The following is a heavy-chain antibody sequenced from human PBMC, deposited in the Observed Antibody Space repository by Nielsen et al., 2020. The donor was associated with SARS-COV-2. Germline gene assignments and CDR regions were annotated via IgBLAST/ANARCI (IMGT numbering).Heavy chain of an antibody. CDR1: GGSISSGGYS. CDR2: IYYSGST. D-gene: IGHD3-10*01. CDR3: ARGGGLWFGELLSFDY. J-gene: IGHJ4*02. Sequence: SETLSLTCAVSGGSISSGGYSWSWIRQPPGKGLEWIGYIYYSGSTYYNPSLKSRVTISVDTSKNQFSLKLSSVTAADTAVYYCARGGGLWFGELLSFDYWGQGTLVTVSS. V-gene: IGHV4-30-4*07.